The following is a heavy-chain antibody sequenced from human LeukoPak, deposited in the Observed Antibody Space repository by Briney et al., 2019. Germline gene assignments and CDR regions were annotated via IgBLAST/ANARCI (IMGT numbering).Heavy chain of an antibody. V-gene: IGHV3-64D*06. CDR1: VFITSNNA. CDR3: GKDLYRGDSSSWYYFHY. J-gene: IGHJ4*02. Sequence: GGSLRLSCSASVFITSNNAMHWVRQAPGKGLEYVSAISANGGRTYYADSVKGRFTISRDNSKNTLYLQMSSLRAEDTAIYNCGKDLYRGDSSSWYYFHYWGQGTLVTVSS. D-gene: IGHD6-13*01. CDR2: ISANGGRT.